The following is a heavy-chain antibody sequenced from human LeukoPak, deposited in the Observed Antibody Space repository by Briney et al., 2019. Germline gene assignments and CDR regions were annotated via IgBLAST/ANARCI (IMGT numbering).Heavy chain of an antibody. CDR2: IYYSGST. D-gene: IGHD3/OR15-3a*01. CDR3: ARVGDWLLYYFDY. CDR1: GGSISSSSYY. J-gene: IGHJ4*02. Sequence: SETLSLTCTVSGGSISSSSYYWGWIRQPPGKGLEWIGSIYYSGSTYYNPSLKSRVTISVDTSKNQFSLKLSSVTAADTAVYYCARVGDWLLYYFDYWGQGTLVTVSS. V-gene: IGHV4-39*07.